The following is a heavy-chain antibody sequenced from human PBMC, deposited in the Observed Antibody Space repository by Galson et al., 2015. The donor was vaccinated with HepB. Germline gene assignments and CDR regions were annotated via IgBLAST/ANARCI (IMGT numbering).Heavy chain of an antibody. CDR2: ISAYNSNT. Sequence: SVKVSCKASGYTFTSYGISWVRQAPGQGLEWMGWISAYNSNTNYAQKLQGRVAMTTGTSTSTAYMELRSLRSDDTAIYYCARSKRDVVVVPAAAIDYWGQGTLVTVSS. J-gene: IGHJ4*02. CDR3: ARSKRDVVVVPAAAIDY. D-gene: IGHD2-15*01. V-gene: IGHV1-18*01. CDR1: GYTFTSYG.